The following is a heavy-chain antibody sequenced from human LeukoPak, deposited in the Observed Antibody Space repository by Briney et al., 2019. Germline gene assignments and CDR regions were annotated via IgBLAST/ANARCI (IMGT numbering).Heavy chain of an antibody. CDR3: ARDGRGYYDSSGSTHALVYGMDV. CDR1: GGSISSSNW. CDR2: IYHSGST. D-gene: IGHD3-22*01. J-gene: IGHJ6*02. Sequence: SETLSLTCTVSGGSISSSNWWSWVRQPPGKGLEWIGEIYHSGSTNYNPSLKSRVTISVDKSKNQFSLKLSSVTAADTAVYYCARDGRGYYDSSGSTHALVYGMDVWGQGTTVTVSS. V-gene: IGHV4-4*02.